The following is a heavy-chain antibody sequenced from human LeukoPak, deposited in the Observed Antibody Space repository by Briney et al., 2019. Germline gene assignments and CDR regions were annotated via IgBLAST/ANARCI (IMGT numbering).Heavy chain of an antibody. Sequence: GGSLRLSCAASGFTFSSYAVHWVRQAPGKGLEWVAVVSDDGNKNYFADSVKGRFTVSRDNSKNTVYLQMNSLRTEDTAVYYCAREGIIMVRGIILYWGQGTLVTVSS. CDR1: GFTFSSYA. CDR3: AREGIIMVRGIILY. CDR2: VSDDGNKN. D-gene: IGHD3-10*01. J-gene: IGHJ4*02. V-gene: IGHV3-30-3*01.